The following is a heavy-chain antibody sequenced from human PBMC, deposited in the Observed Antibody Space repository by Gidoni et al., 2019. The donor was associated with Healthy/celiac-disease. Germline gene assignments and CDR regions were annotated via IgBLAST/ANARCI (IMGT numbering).Heavy chain of an antibody. CDR2: IYYRGGT. V-gene: IGHV4-31*03. CDR1: GGSISSGGYS. CDR3: AGRGGDVYWYFDL. J-gene: IGHJ2*01. Sequence: QVQLQESGPGLVKPSQTLSLTCTVSGGSISSGGYSLSWIRQHPGKGLDWIGAIYYRGGTYYKPSLKRRGTIYGGTSKNQVSLKLRSWTAADRAGECCAGRGGDVYWYFDLWGRGTLVTVSS. D-gene: IGHD3-16*01.